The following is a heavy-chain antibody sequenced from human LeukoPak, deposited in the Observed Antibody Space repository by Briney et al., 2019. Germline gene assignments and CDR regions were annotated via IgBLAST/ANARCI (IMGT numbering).Heavy chain of an antibody. D-gene: IGHD6-19*01. CDR3: AGGDRNGWYFNY. J-gene: IGHJ4*02. Sequence: GGSLRLSCAASGFTFSSYGMHWVRQAPGKGLEWVAVISYDGSNKYYADSVKGRFTISRDNAKNSLYLQMNSLRAEDTALYFCAGGDRNGWYFNYWGQGTLVTVSS. V-gene: IGHV3-30*03. CDR2: ISYDGSNK. CDR1: GFTFSSYG.